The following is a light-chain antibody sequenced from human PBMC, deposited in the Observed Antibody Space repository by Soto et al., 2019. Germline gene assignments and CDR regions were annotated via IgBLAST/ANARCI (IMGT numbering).Light chain of an antibody. J-gene: IGLJ2*01. V-gene: IGLV2-11*01. Sequence: QSVLTQPRSVSGSPGQSVTISCTGTSADIGGYDFVSWYQQDPGKAPKLMIYDVTKRPSGVPDRFSGSKSGNTASLTISGLQAEDEADYYCCSFAGSHVAFGGGTKVTVL. CDR3: CSFAGSHVA. CDR2: DVT. CDR1: SADIGGYDF.